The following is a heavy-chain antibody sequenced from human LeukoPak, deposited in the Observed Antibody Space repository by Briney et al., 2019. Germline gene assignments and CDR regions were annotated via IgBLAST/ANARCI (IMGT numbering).Heavy chain of an antibody. CDR1: GFTFSSYA. J-gene: IGHJ6*02. V-gene: IGHV3-23*01. CDR3: ARGGPGIAAADAYYYYYGMDV. Sequence: PGGSPRLSCAASGFTFSSYAMNWVRQAPGKGLEWVSVIRGSGGGSYYGDSVKGRFTISRDNSKNTLYLQMNSLRAEDTAVYYCARGGPGIAAADAYYYYYGMDVWGQGTTVTVSS. CDR2: IRGSGGGS. D-gene: IGHD6-13*01.